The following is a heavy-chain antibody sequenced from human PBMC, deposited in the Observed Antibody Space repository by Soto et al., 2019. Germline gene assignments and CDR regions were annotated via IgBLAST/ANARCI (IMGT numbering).Heavy chain of an antibody. CDR2: IKQDGSEK. J-gene: IGHJ3*02. D-gene: IGHD3-22*01. V-gene: IGHV3-7*05. CDR1: GFTFSSYW. Sequence: EVQLVGSGGGLVRPGGSLRLSCTASGFTFSSYWMNWVRQAPGKGLEWVANIKQDGSEKFDVYSVKGRFTVSRDNAKNSRYLQMNTLSTDDTAVYYCARGDYYDGSGYFACAFDIWGLGTMVTVSS. CDR3: ARGDYYDGSGYFACAFDI.